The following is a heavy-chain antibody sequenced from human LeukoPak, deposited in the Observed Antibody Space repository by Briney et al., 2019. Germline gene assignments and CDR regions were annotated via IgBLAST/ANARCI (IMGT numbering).Heavy chain of an antibody. CDR2: IYYSGST. V-gene: IGHV4-39*07. J-gene: IGHJ4*02. CDR1: GGSISTSSYY. Sequence: SETLSLTCTVSGGSISTSSYYWGWIRQPPGKGLECIGNIYYSGSTYYNPSLKSRVTISVDTSKNQFSLKLSSVTAADTAVYYCASIWFGEFPFDYWGQGTLVTVSS. CDR3: ASIWFGEFPFDY. D-gene: IGHD3-10*01.